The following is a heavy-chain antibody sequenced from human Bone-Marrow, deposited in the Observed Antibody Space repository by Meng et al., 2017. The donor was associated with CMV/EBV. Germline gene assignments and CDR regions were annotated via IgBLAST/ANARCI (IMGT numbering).Heavy chain of an antibody. CDR2: INHSGST. CDR3: ARGYILRSIVVVIAMGLTD. D-gene: IGHD2-21*01. J-gene: IGHJ4*02. Sequence: SETLSLTCAVYGGSFSGYYWSWIHQPPGKGLEWIGEINHSGSTNYNPSLKSRVTISVDTSKNQFSLKLSSVTAADTAVYYCARGYILRSIVVVIAMGLTDWGQGTLVTVSS. V-gene: IGHV4-34*01. CDR1: GGSFSGYY.